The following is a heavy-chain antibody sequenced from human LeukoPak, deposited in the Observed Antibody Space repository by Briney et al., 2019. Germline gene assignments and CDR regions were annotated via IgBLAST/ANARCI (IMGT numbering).Heavy chain of an antibody. Sequence: GGSLRLSCAASGFTFSSYAMSWVRQPPGKGLEWVSAISGSGGSTYYADSVKGRFTISRDNSKNTLYLQMNRLRAEDTAVYYCARGRGSGYYSDFQHWGQGTLVTVSS. V-gene: IGHV3-23*01. CDR1: GFTFSSYA. D-gene: IGHD3-22*01. CDR2: ISGSGGST. CDR3: ARGRGSGYYSDFQH. J-gene: IGHJ1*01.